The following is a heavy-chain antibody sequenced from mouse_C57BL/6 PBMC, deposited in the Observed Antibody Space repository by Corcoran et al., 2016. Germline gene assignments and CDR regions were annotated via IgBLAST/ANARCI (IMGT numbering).Heavy chain of an antibody. V-gene: IGHV1-26*01. CDR1: GYTFTDSY. CDR2: INPNNGGT. Sequence: EVQLQQSGPELVKPGASVKISCKASGYTFTDSYMNWVKQSQGKSLEWIGDINPNNGGTSYNQKFTGKATLTVDKSSITAYMELRSLTSEDSAVYYCERGGYSKPEVYWGQGTLVTVSA. CDR3: ERGGYSKPEVY. J-gene: IGHJ3*01. D-gene: IGHD2-5*01.